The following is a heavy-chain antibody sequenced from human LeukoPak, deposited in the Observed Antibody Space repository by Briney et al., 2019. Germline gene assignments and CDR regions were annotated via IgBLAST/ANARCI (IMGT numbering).Heavy chain of an antibody. D-gene: IGHD2-2*02. Sequence: ASVKVSCKASGYTFTGYYIYWVRQAPGQGLEWMGWINPNSGGTNYAQKFQGRVAMTRDTSVNTAYMELGRLRSDDTAVYYCARVDSEYCSSTSCYKWFDPWGQGTLVTVSS. CDR3: ARVDSEYCSSTSCYKWFDP. CDR2: INPNSGGT. CDR1: GYTFTGYY. J-gene: IGHJ5*02. V-gene: IGHV1-2*02.